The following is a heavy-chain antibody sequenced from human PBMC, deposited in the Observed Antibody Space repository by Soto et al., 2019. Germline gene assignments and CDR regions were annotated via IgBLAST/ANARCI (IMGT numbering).Heavy chain of an antibody. CDR1: GFTFSSYS. D-gene: IGHD1-20*01. J-gene: IGHJ4*02. Sequence: GGSLRLSCAASGFTFSSYSMNWVRQAPGKGLEWVSYISSSSSTIYYADSVKGRFTISRDNAKNSLYLQMNSLRAEDTAVYYCTREGTPGRYNWNEKDAPHFDYWGQGTLVTVSS. CDR2: ISSSSSTI. CDR3: TREGTPGRYNWNEKDAPHFDY. V-gene: IGHV3-48*01.